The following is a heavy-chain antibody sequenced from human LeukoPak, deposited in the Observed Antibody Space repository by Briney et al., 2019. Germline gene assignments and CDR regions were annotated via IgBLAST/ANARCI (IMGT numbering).Heavy chain of an antibody. CDR3: STYDSSGYSVMDV. D-gene: IGHD3-22*01. J-gene: IGHJ6*02. Sequence: GGSLRLSCVASGFTFSTAWMSRLRQAPGKGLEWVGRIKSNSDGGTTDYAASVKGRVTISRDDSKNTVYLQMNSLRAEDTAVYYCSTYDSSGYSVMDVWGQGTTVTVSS. CDR1: GFTFSTAW. V-gene: IGHV3-15*01. CDR2: IKSNSDGGTT.